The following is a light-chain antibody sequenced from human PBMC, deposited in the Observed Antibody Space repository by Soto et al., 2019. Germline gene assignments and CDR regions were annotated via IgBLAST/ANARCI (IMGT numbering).Light chain of an antibody. V-gene: IGKV1-5*01. CDR3: QQYNSYGT. Sequence: DIQMTHSPSTLSASVGDRVTITCRASQSISSWLAWYQQKPGKAPKLLIYDASSLESGVPSRFSGSGSGTECTLTISSLQPDDFATYYCQQYNSYGTFGQGTKVDIK. J-gene: IGKJ1*01. CDR2: DAS. CDR1: QSISSW.